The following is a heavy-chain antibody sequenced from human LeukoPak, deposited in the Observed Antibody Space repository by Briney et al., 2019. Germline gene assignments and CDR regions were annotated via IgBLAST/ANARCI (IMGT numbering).Heavy chain of an antibody. V-gene: IGHV4-34*01. CDR3: ARGLESDIVVVPAALHSCFDY. D-gene: IGHD2-2*01. CDR2: INHSGST. CDR1: GGSFSGYY. Sequence: SETLSLTCAVYGGSFSGYYWSWIRQPPGKGLEWIGEINHSGSTNYNPSLKSRVTISVDTSKNQFSLKLSSVTAADTAVYYCARGLESDIVVVPAALHSCFDYSGQGTLVTVSS. J-gene: IGHJ4*02.